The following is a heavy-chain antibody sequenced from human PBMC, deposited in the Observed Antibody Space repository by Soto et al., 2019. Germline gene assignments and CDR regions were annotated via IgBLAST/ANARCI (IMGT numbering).Heavy chain of an antibody. D-gene: IGHD1-26*01. Sequence: EVQLVESGGGLGKPGGSLRLSCEASGFTFSNAWMSWVRQAPGKGLELVGRIKRNADGGTTDYAAAVKGRFTISRDDSKNTLYLQMNSLESEDTAVYYCVWVHLDYWGQGTLVTVSS. CDR3: VWVHLDY. J-gene: IGHJ4*02. V-gene: IGHV3-15*01. CDR2: IKRNADGGTT. CDR1: GFTFSNAW.